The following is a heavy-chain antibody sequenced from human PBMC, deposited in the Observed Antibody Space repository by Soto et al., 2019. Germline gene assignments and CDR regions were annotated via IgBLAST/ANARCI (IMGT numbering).Heavy chain of an antibody. V-gene: IGHV1-18*01. CDR2: ISAYNGNT. CDR3: ARDRGSYAHNY. J-gene: IGHJ4*02. D-gene: IGHD1-26*01. Sequence: QVQLVQSGAEVKKPGASVKVSCKASGYTFTSYGISWVRQAPGQGLEWMGWISAYNGNTNYAQKLQGRVTMTTDTSTSKAHMGRRSMRSDATAVYYCARDRGSYAHNYWGQGTLVTVSS. CDR1: GYTFTSYG.